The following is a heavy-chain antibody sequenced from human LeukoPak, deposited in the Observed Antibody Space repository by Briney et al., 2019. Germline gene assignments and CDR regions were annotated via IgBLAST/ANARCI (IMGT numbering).Heavy chain of an antibody. CDR2: IKQDGSEK. CDR3: ARDGRYCSSTSCYYYYYYMDV. Sequence: GGSLRLSCAASGFTFSSYWMSWVRQAPGKGLEWVANIKQDGSEKYYVDSVKGRFTISRDNAKNSLYLQMNSLRAEDTAVYYCARDGRYCSSTSCYYYYYYMDVWGKGTTVTVSS. J-gene: IGHJ6*03. CDR1: GFTFSSYW. D-gene: IGHD2-2*01. V-gene: IGHV3-7*01.